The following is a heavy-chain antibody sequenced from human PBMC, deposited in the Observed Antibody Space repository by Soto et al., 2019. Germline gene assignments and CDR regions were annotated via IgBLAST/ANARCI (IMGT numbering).Heavy chain of an antibody. Sequence: QVQLVESGGGLVKPGGSLRLSSIASGFSFDDHYMTWVRQAPGKGLEWISQISKRGDKIFYADSVRGRFTISRDNGKNALYLQLSSLRDEDTAVYYCARIKTSAPWMQCLDYCGQGTLVTVSS. CDR2: ISKRGDKI. V-gene: IGHV3-11*01. D-gene: IGHD2-2*03. J-gene: IGHJ4*02. CDR3: ARIKTSAPWMQCLDY. CDR1: GFSFDDHY.